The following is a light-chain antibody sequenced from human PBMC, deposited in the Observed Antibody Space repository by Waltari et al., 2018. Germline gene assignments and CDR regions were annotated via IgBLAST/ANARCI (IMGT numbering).Light chain of an antibody. CDR2: EVR. CDR3: SSYTSSSTYV. CDR1: SSDVGGYNY. J-gene: IGLJ1*01. V-gene: IGLV2-14*01. Sequence: QSALTQPASVSGSPGQSITISCTGTSSDVGGYNYVSWYQQHPGKAPKLMLYEVRNRPSGVSNRFSGSKSGNTASLTISGLQAEDEADDYCSSYTSSSTYVFGTGTKVTVL.